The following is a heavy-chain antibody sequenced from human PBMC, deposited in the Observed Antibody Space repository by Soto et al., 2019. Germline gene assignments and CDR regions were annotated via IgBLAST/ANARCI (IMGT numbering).Heavy chain of an antibody. V-gene: IGHV1-69*04. J-gene: IGHJ6*03. CDR2: IIPILGIA. CDR1: GGTFSSYT. D-gene: IGHD2-2*01. Sequence: GASVKVSCKASGGTFSSYTISWVRQAPGQGLEWMGRIIPILGIANYAQKFQGRVTITADKSTSTAYMELSSLRSEDTAVYYCARDSPIVVVPAARGDYYYYHVEVWGKGTPATVPS. CDR3: ARDSPIVVVPAARGDYYYYHVEV.